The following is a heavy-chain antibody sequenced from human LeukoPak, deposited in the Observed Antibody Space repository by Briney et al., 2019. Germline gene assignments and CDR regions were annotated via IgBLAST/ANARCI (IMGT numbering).Heavy chain of an antibody. CDR3: AKNMGSNYGGPGDY. J-gene: IGHJ4*02. V-gene: IGHV3-21*04. CDR1: GFMFSSYD. Sequence: AGGSLRLSCAASGFMFSSYDMNWVRQAPGKGLEWVSFISSGSRFIYYADSLEGRFTISRDNSKNTLYLQMNSLRAEDTAVYYCAKNMGSNYGGPGDYWGQGTLVTVSS. D-gene: IGHD4-11*01. CDR2: ISSGSRFI.